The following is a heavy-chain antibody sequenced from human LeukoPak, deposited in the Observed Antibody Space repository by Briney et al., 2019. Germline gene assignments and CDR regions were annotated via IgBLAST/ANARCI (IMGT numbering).Heavy chain of an antibody. D-gene: IGHD1-26*01. J-gene: IGHJ4*02. V-gene: IGHV1-46*01. CDR1: GYTFTSYY. Sequence: GASVKVSCKASGYTFTSYYMHWVRQAPGQGLEWMGIINPSGGSTSYAQKFQGRVTMTRDTSTSTAYMELSRLRSDDTAVYYCALSVGATDDWAYYFDYWGQGTLVTVSS. CDR3: ALSVGATDDWAYYFDY. CDR2: INPSGGST.